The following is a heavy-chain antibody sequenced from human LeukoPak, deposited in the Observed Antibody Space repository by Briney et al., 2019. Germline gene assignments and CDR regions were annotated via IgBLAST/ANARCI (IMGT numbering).Heavy chain of an antibody. J-gene: IGHJ3*02. CDR3: ARDGYNYDGFDI. CDR1: GGSISSGSYY. V-gene: IGHV4-61*02. CDR2: IYTSGST. D-gene: IGHD5-24*01. Sequence: PSETLSLTCTVSGGSISSGSYYWSWIRQPAGKGLEWIGRIYTSGSTNYNPSLKSRVTISVDTSKNQFSLKLSSVTDADTAVYYCARDGYNYDGFDIWGQGTMVTVSS.